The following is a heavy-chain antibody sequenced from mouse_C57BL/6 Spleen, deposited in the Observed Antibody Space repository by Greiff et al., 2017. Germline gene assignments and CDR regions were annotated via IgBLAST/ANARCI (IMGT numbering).Heavy chain of an antibody. Sequence: LQQSGASVKISCKASGYAFSSYWMNWVKQRPGKGLEWIGQIYPGDGDTNYNGKFKGKATLTANKSSSTAYMQLSSLTSEDSAVYFCARGGLRRAWFAYWGQGTLVTVSA. V-gene: IGHV1-80*01. CDR3: ARGGLRRAWFAY. J-gene: IGHJ3*01. CDR2: IYPGDGDT. CDR1: GYAFSSYW. D-gene: IGHD2-2*01.